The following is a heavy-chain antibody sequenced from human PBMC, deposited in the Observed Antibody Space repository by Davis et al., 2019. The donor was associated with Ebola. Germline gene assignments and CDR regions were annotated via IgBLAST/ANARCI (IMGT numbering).Heavy chain of an antibody. J-gene: IGHJ4*02. D-gene: IGHD5-12*01. CDR1: GGSVTAGNYF. Sequence: GSLRLSCTVSGGSVTAGNYFWSWIRQPLGKGLAWIGYIYYGGSASYNPSRKSRVTISVDASKNQFSLDLGSVTAADTAVYYCARDGGYNGYFFDYWGQGALVTVSS. V-gene: IGHV4-61*01. CDR3: ARDGGYNGYFFDY. CDR2: IYYGGSA.